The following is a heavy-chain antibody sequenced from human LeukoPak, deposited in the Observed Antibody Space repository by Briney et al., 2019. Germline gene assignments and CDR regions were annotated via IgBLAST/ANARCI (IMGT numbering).Heavy chain of an antibody. CDR1: GFTFSRYC. CDR2: ISSSSGTI. CDR3: ARVSRGSYHFDY. D-gene: IGHD1-26*01. J-gene: IGHJ4*02. Sequence: PGGSLRLSCAASGFTFSRYCMVWVRQAPGKGLEWVSYISSSSGTIYYADSVTGRFTISRDNAKNTLYLQMNSLRAEDTAVYYCARVSRGSYHFDYWGQGTLVTVSS. V-gene: IGHV3-48*04.